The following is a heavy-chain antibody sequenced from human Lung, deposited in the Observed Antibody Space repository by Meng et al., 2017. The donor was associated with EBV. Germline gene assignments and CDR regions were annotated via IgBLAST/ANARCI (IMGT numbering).Heavy chain of an antibody. CDR1: GYTFPSYG. CDR2: GDPGNGNR. D-gene: IGHD6-19*01. V-gene: IGHV1-18*01. Sequence: VEYRNEVKNPGSSMNVTYKASGYTFPSYGNSWVQTVPWKGCERIEWGDPGNGNRNFAQKFQDRVTLTTDTSTSTVYMELRSLRSDDTAVYFCARDRQWLFDSWGQGTLVTVSS. CDR3: ARDRQWLFDS. J-gene: IGHJ4*02.